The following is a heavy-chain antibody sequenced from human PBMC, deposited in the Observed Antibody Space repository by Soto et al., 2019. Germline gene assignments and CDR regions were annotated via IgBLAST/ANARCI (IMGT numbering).Heavy chain of an antibody. CDR2: VFPPDSET. J-gene: IGHJ4*02. D-gene: IGHD2-15*01. CDR3: ARVDPNGGTSSNYFDY. Sequence: GVSLNFSDKGSGYSFVDRWIGWVRLMPGKDLEWGGIVFPPDSETRYRPSFQCQVTISVDNSITTAFLQWSSLKASDSGVYYRARVDPNGGTSSNYFDYWGRGTLVTVSS. CDR1: GYSFVDRW. V-gene: IGHV5-51*01.